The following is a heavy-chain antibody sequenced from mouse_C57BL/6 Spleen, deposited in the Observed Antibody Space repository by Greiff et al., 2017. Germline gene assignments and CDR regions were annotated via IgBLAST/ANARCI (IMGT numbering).Heavy chain of an antibody. CDR1: GYTFTDYY. Sequence: VQLQQSGAELVRPGASVKLSCKASGYTFTDYYINWVKQRPGQGLEWIARIYPGSGNTYYNEKFKGKATLTAEKSSSTAYMQLSSLTSEDSAVYFCASSIYYDYDGGYAMDYWGQGTSVTVSS. CDR2: IYPGSGNT. V-gene: IGHV1-76*01. D-gene: IGHD2-4*01. J-gene: IGHJ4*01. CDR3: ASSIYYDYDGGYAMDY.